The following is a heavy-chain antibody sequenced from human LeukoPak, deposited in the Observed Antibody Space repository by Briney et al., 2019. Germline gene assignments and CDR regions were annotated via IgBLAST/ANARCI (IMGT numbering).Heavy chain of an antibody. CDR1: GFTVSSNY. Sequence: GGSLRLSCAASGFTVSSNYMSWVRQAPGKGLEWVSVIYSGGSTYYADSVKGRFTISRDNSKNTLYLQMNSLRAEDTAVYYCARLYSGYAIDYWGQGTLVTVSS. CDR2: IYSGGST. D-gene: IGHD5-12*01. J-gene: IGHJ4*02. V-gene: IGHV3-66*01. CDR3: ARLYSGYAIDY.